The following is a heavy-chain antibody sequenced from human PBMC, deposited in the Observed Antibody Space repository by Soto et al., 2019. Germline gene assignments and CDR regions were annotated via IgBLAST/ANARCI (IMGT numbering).Heavy chain of an antibody. V-gene: IGHV4-30-4*01. CDR2: IYYSGST. CDR3: AHYRSGRAFDI. D-gene: IGHD6-19*01. CDR1: GGSISSGDYY. J-gene: IGHJ3*02. Sequence: SETLSLTCTVSGGSISSGDYYWSWIRQPPGKGLEWIGYIYYSGSTYYNPPLKSRVTISVDTSKNQFSLKLGSVTAADTAVYYCAHYRSGRAFDIWGQGTMVTVSS.